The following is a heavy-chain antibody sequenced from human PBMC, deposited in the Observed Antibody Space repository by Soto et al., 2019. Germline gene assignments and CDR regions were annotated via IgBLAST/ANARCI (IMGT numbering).Heavy chain of an antibody. V-gene: IGHV4-59*01. CDR1: GGSISDYQ. J-gene: IGHJ4*02. CDR3: ARMRGLGEISPYLDY. Sequence: QVQLQESGPGLVKPSETLSLTCSISGGSISDYQWNWIRQPPGKGLEWIGYIYYSGRTNYNPSLESRLTISLDTSTRQLSLRLRSVTAADTAVYYCARMRGLGEISPYLDYWGQGALVTVSS. CDR2: IYYSGRT. D-gene: IGHD3-16*01.